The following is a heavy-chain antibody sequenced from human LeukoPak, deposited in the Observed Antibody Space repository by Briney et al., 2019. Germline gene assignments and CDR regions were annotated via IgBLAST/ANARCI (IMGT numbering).Heavy chain of an antibody. CDR2: ISAYNGNT. Sequence: ASVKVSCKASGYTFTSYGISWVRQAPGQGLEWMGWISAYNGNTHYAQKLQGRVTMTTDTSTSTVYMELRSLRSDDTAVYYCARFLRYFDWLFFDAFDIWGQGTMVTVSS. J-gene: IGHJ3*02. V-gene: IGHV1-18*01. D-gene: IGHD3-9*01. CDR1: GYTFTSYG. CDR3: ARFLRYFDWLFFDAFDI.